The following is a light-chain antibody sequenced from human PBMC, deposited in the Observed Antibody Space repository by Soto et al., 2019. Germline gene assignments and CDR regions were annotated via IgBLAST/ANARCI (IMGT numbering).Light chain of an antibody. CDR2: AAS. J-gene: IGKJ4*01. Sequence: AIRMTQSPSSFSASTGDRVTITCRASQGISSYLAWYQQKPGKAPKLLIYAASTLQSGVPSSFSGSGSGAGFTLTISCLQSEDFATYYCQQYYSYPLTFGGGTKVEIK. CDR1: QGISSY. CDR3: QQYYSYPLT. V-gene: IGKV1-8*01.